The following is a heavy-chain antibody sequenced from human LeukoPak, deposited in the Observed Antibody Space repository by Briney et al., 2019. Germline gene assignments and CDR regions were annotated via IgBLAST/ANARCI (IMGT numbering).Heavy chain of an antibody. CDR2: IYHSGST. D-gene: IGHD1-7*01. V-gene: IGHV4-30-2*02. J-gene: IGHJ5*02. CDR1: GGSISSGGYS. Sequence: PSQTLSLTCAVSGGSISSGGYSWSWIRQPPGKGLEWIGYIYHSGSTNYNPSLKSRVTISVDTSKNQFSLKLSSVTAADTAVYYCARYGPAGNSAGEINNWFDPWGQGTLVTVSS. CDR3: ARYGPAGNSAGEINNWFDP.